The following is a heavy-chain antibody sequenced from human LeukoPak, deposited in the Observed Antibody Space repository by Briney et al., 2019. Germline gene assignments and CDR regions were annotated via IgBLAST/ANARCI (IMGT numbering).Heavy chain of an antibody. CDR1: GYTFTSYD. V-gene: IGHV1-8*01. J-gene: IGHJ5*02. CDR2: MNPNSGNT. Sequence: GASVKVSCKASGYTFTSYDINWVRQATGQGLEWMGWMNPNSGNTGYAQKFQGRVTMTRNTSISTAYMELSILRSEDTAVYYCARGVLVYCSSTSCYQRFDPWGQGTLVTVSS. D-gene: IGHD2-2*01. CDR3: ARGVLVYCSSTSCYQRFDP.